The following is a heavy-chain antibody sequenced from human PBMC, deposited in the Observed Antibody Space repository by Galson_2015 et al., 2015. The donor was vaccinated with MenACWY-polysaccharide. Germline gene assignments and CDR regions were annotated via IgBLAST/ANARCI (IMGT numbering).Heavy chain of an antibody. V-gene: IGHV3-30-3*01. CDR3: ARDYCSRTSCYGLDV. J-gene: IGHJ6*02. CDR2: ISYDETNK. CDR1: GFTFNSYA. Sequence: SLRLSCAASGFTFNSYAMHWVRQAPGKGLEWVAVISYDETNKYYADSVKGGSTFSRDISRNPRYLKMNSLRAEDAAVYYCARDYCSRTSCYGLDVWGQGTTVIVSS. D-gene: IGHD2-2*01.